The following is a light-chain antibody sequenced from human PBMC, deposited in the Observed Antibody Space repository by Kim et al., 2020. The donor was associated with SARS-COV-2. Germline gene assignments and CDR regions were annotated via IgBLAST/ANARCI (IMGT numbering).Light chain of an antibody. CDR1: QSVSSSY. CDR3: QKYGSSSFT. CDR2: GAS. J-gene: IGKJ2*01. V-gene: IGKV3-20*01. Sequence: CPGERARRAGRASQSVSSSYLTWYQHKPGQAPRRLIYGASSRATGIPDRFSGSGSGTDFTLTISRLEPEDFAVYYCQKYGSSSFTFGQGTKLEIK.